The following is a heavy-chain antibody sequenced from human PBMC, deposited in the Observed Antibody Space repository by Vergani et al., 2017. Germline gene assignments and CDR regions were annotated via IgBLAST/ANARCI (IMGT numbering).Heavy chain of an antibody. CDR1: GFTFSSYG. J-gene: IGHJ4*02. CDR3: ARGPXRYCSSTSCLWFDY. D-gene: IGHD2-2*01. CDR2: IWYDGSNK. V-gene: IGHV3-33*01. Sequence: QVQLVESGGGVVQPGRSLRLSCAASGFTFSSYGMHWVRQAPGKGLEWVAVIWYDGSNKYYADSVKGRFTISRDNSKNTLYLQMNSLSAEDTAVYYCARGPXRYCSSTSCLWFDYWGQGTLVTVSS.